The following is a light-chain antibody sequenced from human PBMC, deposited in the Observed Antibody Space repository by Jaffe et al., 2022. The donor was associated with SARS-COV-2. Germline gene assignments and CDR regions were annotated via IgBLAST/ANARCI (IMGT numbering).Light chain of an antibody. V-gene: IGLV2-23*01. CDR2: EDS. CDR1: SSDIGSYNL. J-gene: IGLJ3*02. Sequence: QSALTQPASVSGSPGQSITISCTGTSSDIGSYNLVSWYQQNPGKAPKLIIYEDSERPSGVSSRFSGSRSGNTASLTISGLQAGDEADYYCCSYAGRHTLVFGGGTKLTVL. CDR3: CSYAGRHTLV.